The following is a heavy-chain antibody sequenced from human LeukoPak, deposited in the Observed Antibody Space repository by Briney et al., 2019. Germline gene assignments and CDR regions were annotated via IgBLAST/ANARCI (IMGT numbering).Heavy chain of an antibody. D-gene: IGHD7-27*01. CDR3: ARDNWGIDY. Sequence: GALRLSCAASGFTLSSYWMHWVRQAAGKGLVWVSHINSDGSSTSYADSVKGRFTISRDNAKNTLYLQMNSLRAEDTAVYYCARDNWGIDYWGQGTLVTVSS. CDR1: GFTLSSYW. V-gene: IGHV3-74*01. CDR2: INSDGSST. J-gene: IGHJ4*02.